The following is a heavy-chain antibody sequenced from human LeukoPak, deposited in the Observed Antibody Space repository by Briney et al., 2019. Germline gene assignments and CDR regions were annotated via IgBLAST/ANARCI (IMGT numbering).Heavy chain of an antibody. D-gene: IGHD4/OR15-4a*01. Sequence: SETLSLTCSVSGGSISSYFWSWIRQPPGKGLEWIGYIYYSGGTNYNPSLKSRVTISVDTSKNQFSLKLSSVTAADTAVYYCARAANAYHFDYWGQGTLVTVSS. CDR3: ARAANAYHFDY. CDR1: GGSISSYF. V-gene: IGHV4-59*01. J-gene: IGHJ4*02. CDR2: IYYSGGT.